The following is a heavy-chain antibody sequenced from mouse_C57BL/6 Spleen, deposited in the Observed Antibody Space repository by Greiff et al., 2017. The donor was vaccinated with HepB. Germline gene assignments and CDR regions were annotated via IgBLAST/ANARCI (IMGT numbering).Heavy chain of an antibody. V-gene: IGHV1-50*01. Sequence: QVQLQQSGAELVKPGASVKLSCKASGYTFTSYWMQWVKQRPGQGLEWIGEIDPSDSYTNYNQKFKGKATLTVDTSSSTAYMQLSSLTSEDSAVYYCARTSRAAQATGDAYWGQGTLVTVSA. CDR1: GYTFTSYW. CDR3: ARTSRAAQATGDAY. CDR2: IDPSDSYT. D-gene: IGHD3-2*02. J-gene: IGHJ3*01.